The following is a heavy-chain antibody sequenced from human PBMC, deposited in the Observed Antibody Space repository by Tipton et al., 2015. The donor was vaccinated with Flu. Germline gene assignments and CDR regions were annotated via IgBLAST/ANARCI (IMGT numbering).Heavy chain of an antibody. CDR2: IYYTGRT. CDR3: ARYHCPNGICDSFDY. D-gene: IGHD2-8*01. Sequence: TLSLTCNVSGASLSSSSHHWGWIRQPPGKGLEWIGYIYYTGRTKQNPSLKSRVTISVDTSKNQFSLKLSSVTTADTAVYYCARYHCPNGICDSFDYWGQGTLVTVSS. V-gene: IGHV4-61*01. CDR1: GASLSSSSHH. J-gene: IGHJ4*02.